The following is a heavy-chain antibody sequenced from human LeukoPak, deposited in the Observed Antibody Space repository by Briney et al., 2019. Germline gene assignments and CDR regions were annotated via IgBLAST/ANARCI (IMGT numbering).Heavy chain of an antibody. CDR3: ARDYYYDSSAFDY. CDR2: IIPILGIA. J-gene: IGHJ4*02. Sequence: GSSVKVSCKASGGTFSSYAISWVRQAPGQGLEWMGRIIPILGIANYAQKFQGRVTMTRDTSISTAYMELSRLRSDDTAVYYCARDYYYDSSAFDYWGQGTLVTVSS. CDR1: GGTFSSYA. V-gene: IGHV1-69*04. D-gene: IGHD3-22*01.